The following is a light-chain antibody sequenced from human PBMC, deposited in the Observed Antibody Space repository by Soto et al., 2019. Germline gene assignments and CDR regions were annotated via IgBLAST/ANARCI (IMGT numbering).Light chain of an antibody. V-gene: IGKV1-12*01. CDR1: QDIGSW. Sequence: DIQMTQSPSSVSASVGDGVTLTCRASQDIGSWLAWYQQKPGKAPRLLIYSASNLQSGAPARFSGSGSGTEFTLTISSLQPEDFATYFCQQAKSFPWSFGQGTKVEI. CDR3: QQAKSFPWS. CDR2: SAS. J-gene: IGKJ1*01.